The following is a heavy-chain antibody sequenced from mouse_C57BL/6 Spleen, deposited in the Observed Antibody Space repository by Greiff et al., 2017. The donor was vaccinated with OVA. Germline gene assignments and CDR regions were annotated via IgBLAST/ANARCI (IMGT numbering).Heavy chain of an antibody. D-gene: IGHD1-1*01. V-gene: IGHV1-55*01. CDR2: IYPGSGST. J-gene: IGHJ2*01. CDR3: ARRGDYGTVYFDY. CDR1: GYTFTSYW. Sequence: VQLQQPGAELVKPGASVKMSCKASGYTFTSYWLTWVKQRPGQGLEWIGDIYPGSGSTNYNEKFKSKATLTVDTSSSTAYMQLSSLTSEDSAVYYCARRGDYGTVYFDYWGQGTTLTVSS.